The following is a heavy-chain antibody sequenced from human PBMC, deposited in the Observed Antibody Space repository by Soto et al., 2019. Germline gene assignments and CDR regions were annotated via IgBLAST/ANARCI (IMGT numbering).Heavy chain of an antibody. CDR2: IIPIFGTA. Sequence: QVQLVQSGAEVKKPGSSVKVSCKASGGTFSSYAISWVRQAPGHGLEWMGGIIPIFGTANYAQKFQGRVTITADESTSTAYMERSSLRSEDTAVYYCARHPGGRGYYYGMDVWRQGTTVTVSS. V-gene: IGHV1-69*12. D-gene: IGHD2-15*01. CDR3: ARHPGGRGYYYGMDV. J-gene: IGHJ6*02. CDR1: GGTFSSYA.